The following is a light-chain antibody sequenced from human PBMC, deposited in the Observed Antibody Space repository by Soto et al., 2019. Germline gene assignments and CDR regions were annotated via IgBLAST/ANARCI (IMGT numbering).Light chain of an antibody. V-gene: IGKV3-20*01. CDR2: GAY. J-gene: IGKJ4*01. Sequence: EIVLTQSPGTVSLSPGEGATLSCRASQSVYNNYIAWYQQSPGQAPRVLIYGAYTRATGTPDRFSGSGSGTDFTFTISRLEPEDSAVYYCQQYGNSVTFGGGTKVDIK. CDR1: QSVYNNY. CDR3: QQYGNSVT.